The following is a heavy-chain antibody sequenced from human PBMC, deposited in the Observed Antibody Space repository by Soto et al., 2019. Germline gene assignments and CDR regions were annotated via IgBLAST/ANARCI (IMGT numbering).Heavy chain of an antibody. V-gene: IGHV3-48*01. CDR3: ARGRRTISRWIDP. D-gene: IGHD3-9*01. CDR2: ISSSSSTI. Sequence: VGSLRLSCAASGFTFSSYSMNWVRQAPGKGLEWVSYISSSSSTIYYADSVKGRFTISRDNAKNSLYLQMNSLRAEDTAVFYSARGRRTISRWIDPWGQGTLVTVSS. CDR1: GFTFSSYS. J-gene: IGHJ5*02.